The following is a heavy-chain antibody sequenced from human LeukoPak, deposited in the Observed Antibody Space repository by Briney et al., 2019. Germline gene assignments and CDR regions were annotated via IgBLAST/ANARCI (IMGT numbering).Heavy chain of an antibody. D-gene: IGHD6-13*01. CDR2: INPNSGGT. Sequence: ASVKVSCKASGYTFTGYYMHWVRQASGQGLEWMGWINPNSGGTNYAQKFQGRVTMTRDTSISTAYMELSRLRSDDTAVYYCARDHAAYSSSWYDFDYWGQGTLVTVSS. CDR1: GYTFTGYY. V-gene: IGHV1-2*02. CDR3: ARDHAAYSSSWYDFDY. J-gene: IGHJ4*02.